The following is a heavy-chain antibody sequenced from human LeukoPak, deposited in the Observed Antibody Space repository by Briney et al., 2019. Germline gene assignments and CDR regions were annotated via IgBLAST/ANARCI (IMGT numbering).Heavy chain of an antibody. CDR2: ISGSGGST. CDR1: GFTFSSYA. V-gene: IGHV3-23*01. J-gene: IGHJ4*02. Sequence: GGSLRLSCAASGFTFSSYAMSWVRQAPGKGLEWVSAISGSGGSTYYADSVKGRFTISRDNSKNTLHLQMNSLRADDTAVYYCAKDANILTGYLDYWGQGTLVTVSS. D-gene: IGHD3-9*01. CDR3: AKDANILTGYLDY.